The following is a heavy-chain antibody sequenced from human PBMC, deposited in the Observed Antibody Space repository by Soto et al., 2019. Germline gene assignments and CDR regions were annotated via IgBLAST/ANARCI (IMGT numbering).Heavy chain of an antibody. CDR2: ISWDGGSI. J-gene: IGHJ4*02. D-gene: IGHD2-15*01. Sequence: GGSLRLSCEASGFKFDDYMMHWVRQAPGKGLEWISLISWDGGSIDYADSIKGRFTVSRDNSKNSLYLHMNSLKTEDTAIYYCAKEGNGGSSLDHWGQGTLVTVSS. CDR1: GFKFDDYM. V-gene: IGHV3-43*01. CDR3: AKEGNGGSSLDH.